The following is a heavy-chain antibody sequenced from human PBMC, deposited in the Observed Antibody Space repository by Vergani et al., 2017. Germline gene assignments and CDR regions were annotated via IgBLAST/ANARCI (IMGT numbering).Heavy chain of an antibody. J-gene: IGHJ5*02. CDR1: GFTFSSYS. Sequence: EVQLVESGGGLVKPGGSLRLSCAASGFTFSSYSMNWVRQAPGKGLEWVSSISISSSYIYYADSVKGRFTISRDNAKNSLYLQMNSLRAEDTAVYYCARLDPIFGVVYHWGQGTLVTVSS. CDR3: ARLDPIFGVVYH. CDR2: ISISSSYI. D-gene: IGHD3-3*01. V-gene: IGHV3-21*01.